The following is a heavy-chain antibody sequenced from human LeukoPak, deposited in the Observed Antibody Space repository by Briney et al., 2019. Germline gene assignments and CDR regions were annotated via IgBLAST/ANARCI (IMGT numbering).Heavy chain of an antibody. J-gene: IGHJ4*02. V-gene: IGHV4-59*08. Sequence: PSETLSLTCSVSGGSISGYYWSWIRQPPGKGLEWIGYIYYSGTTIYNPSLKSRLTISLDTSKNQFSLKLSSVTAADTAVYYCARLPYYPDLYYFDYWGQGTLVTVSS. CDR3: ARLPYYPDLYYFDY. CDR2: IYYSGTT. D-gene: IGHD3-10*01. CDR1: GGSISGYY.